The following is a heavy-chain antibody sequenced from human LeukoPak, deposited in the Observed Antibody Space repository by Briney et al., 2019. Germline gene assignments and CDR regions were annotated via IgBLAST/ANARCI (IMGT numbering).Heavy chain of an antibody. CDR2: MNPNSGNT. CDR1: GYTFTSYD. CDR3: ARTNSGSLGGDFDY. V-gene: IGHV1-8*03. Sequence: ASVKVSCKASGYTFTSYDINWVRQATGQGLEWMGWMNPNSGNTGYAQKFQGRVTITRNTSISTAYMELSSLRSEDTAVYYCARTNSGSLGGDFDYWGQGTLVTVSS. J-gene: IGHJ4*02. D-gene: IGHD1-26*01.